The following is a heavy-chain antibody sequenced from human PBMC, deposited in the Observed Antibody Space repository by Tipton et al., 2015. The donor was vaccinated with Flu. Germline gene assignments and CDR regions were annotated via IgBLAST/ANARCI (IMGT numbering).Heavy chain of an antibody. CDR2: IYYSGST. D-gene: IGHD2-2*01. V-gene: IGHV4-59*08. CDR3: ARQPVVPAAMRTRPWDYWYFDL. CDR1: GGSISSYY. J-gene: IGHJ2*01. Sequence: TLSLTCTVSGGSISSYYWSWIRQPPGKGLEWIGYIYYSGSTNYNPSLKSRVTISVDTSKNQFSLKLSSVTAADTAVYYCARQPVVPAAMRTRPWDYWYFDLWGRGTLVTVSS.